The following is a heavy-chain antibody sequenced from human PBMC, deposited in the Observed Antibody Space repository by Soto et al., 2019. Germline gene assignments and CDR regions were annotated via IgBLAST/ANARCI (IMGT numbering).Heavy chain of an antibody. V-gene: IGHV4-59*08. CDR3: ARTVLGPDLLADSFVDYYYYMDV. D-gene: IGHD3-9*01. J-gene: IGHJ6*03. CDR2: VYYTGST. Sequence: QVQLQESGPGLVRPSETLSLTCTVSGGSISNFYWSWIRQPPGKGLEWIGYVYYTGSTSYNPSLQSRVTFSADSSRGQFSLRLNSVTAADTAVYYCARTVLGPDLLADSFVDYYYYMDVWGQGTTVTVSS. CDR1: GGSISNFY.